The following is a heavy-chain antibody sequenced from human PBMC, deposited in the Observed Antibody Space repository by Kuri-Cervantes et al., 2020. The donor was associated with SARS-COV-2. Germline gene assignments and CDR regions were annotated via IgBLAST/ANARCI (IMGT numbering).Heavy chain of an antibody. CDR2: INAGNGNT. CDR3: ARAGGGIVGANHFDY. V-gene: IGHV1-3*01. D-gene: IGHD1-26*01. J-gene: IGHJ4*02. Sequence: ASVKVSCKASGYTLTSYAMHWVRQAPGQRLEWMGWINAGNGNTKYSQKFQGRVTITRDTSASTAYMELSSLRSEDTAVYYCARAGGGIVGANHFDYWGQGTLVTVPS. CDR1: GYTLTSYA.